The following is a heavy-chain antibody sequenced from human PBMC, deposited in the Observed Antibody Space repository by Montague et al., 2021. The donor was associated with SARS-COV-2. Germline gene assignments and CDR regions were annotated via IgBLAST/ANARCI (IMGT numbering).Heavy chain of an antibody. J-gene: IGHJ3*01. CDR2: VYNNGNT. D-gene: IGHD6-19*01. Sequence: SETLSLTCTVSGGSTASHYWNWIRHSPAKRPELICYVYNNGNTTTNPSLQIRVTISIDTSENHFSLGLNSVTAADTAVYFCGRGWAFDPWGQGRLVTVSS. CDR1: GGSTASHY. V-gene: IGHV4-59*08. CDR3: GRGWAFDP.